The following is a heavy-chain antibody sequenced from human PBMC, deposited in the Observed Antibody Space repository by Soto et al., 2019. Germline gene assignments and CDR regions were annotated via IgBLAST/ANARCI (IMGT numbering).Heavy chain of an antibody. CDR2: ISAYNGNT. J-gene: IGHJ6*02. Sequence: QVQLVQSGAEVKKPGASVKVSCKASGYSFTSYGISWVRQAPGQGLEWMGWISAYNGNTNYAQKLQGRVTMTTDTSTSTGDMELRSLRSDDTAGYYCARDNGFGESDVWGQGTTVTVSS. CDR3: ARDNGFGESDV. V-gene: IGHV1-18*01. CDR1: GYSFTSYG. D-gene: IGHD3-10*01.